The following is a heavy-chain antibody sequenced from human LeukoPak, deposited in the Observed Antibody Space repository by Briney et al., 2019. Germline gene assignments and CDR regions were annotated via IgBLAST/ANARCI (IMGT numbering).Heavy chain of an antibody. D-gene: IGHD5-18*01. Sequence: PSETLSLTCTVSGGSISSYYWSWIRQPPGKGLEWIGYIYYSGSTNYNPSLKSRVTLSVDTSKNQFSLKLSSVTAADTAVYYCAGGRGYSYVGYAFDIWGQGTMVTVSS. CDR2: IYYSGST. V-gene: IGHV4-59*12. CDR3: AGGRGYSYVGYAFDI. CDR1: GGSISSYY. J-gene: IGHJ3*02.